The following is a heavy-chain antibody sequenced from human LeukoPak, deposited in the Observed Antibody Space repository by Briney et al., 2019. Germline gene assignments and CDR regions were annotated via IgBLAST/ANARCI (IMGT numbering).Heavy chain of an antibody. Sequence: SGGSLRLSCAASGFIFSDYYMSWIRQAPGKGLVWVSRIDGNGNNKNYADSVKGRFSISRDNAKSTLYLQMNSLRAEDTAVYYCARGPGSSGGAYVGDYWGHGTLVTVSS. CDR2: IDGNGNNK. V-gene: IGHV3-74*01. CDR3: ARGPGSSGGAYVGDY. CDR1: GFIFSDYY. D-gene: IGHD3-22*01. J-gene: IGHJ4*01.